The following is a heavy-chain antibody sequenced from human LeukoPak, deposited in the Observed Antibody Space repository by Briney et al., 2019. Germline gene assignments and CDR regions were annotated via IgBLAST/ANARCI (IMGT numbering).Heavy chain of an antibody. CDR3: ARGQVLRFLEWLPHFDY. D-gene: IGHD3-3*01. CDR1: GGSISSYY. V-gene: IGHV4-59*01. J-gene: IGHJ4*02. CDR2: IYYSGST. Sequence: SETLSLTCTVSGGSISSYYWSWIRQPPGKGLEWVGYIYYSGSTNYNPSLKSRVTISVDTSRNQFSLKLSSVTAADTAVYYCARGQVLRFLEWLPHFDYWGQGTLVTVSS.